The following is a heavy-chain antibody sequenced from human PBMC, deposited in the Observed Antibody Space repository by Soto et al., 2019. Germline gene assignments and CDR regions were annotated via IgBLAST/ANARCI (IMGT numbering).Heavy chain of an antibody. Sequence: SETLSLTCAVYGGSFSGYYRSWIRQPPGKGLEWIGEINHSGSTNYNPSLKSRVTISVDTSKNQFSPKLSSVTAADTAVYYCARKFLFDFWSGYPYYFDYWGQGTLVTVSS. J-gene: IGHJ4*02. CDR3: ARKFLFDFWSGYPYYFDY. CDR1: GGSFSGYY. D-gene: IGHD3-3*01. V-gene: IGHV4-34*01. CDR2: INHSGST.